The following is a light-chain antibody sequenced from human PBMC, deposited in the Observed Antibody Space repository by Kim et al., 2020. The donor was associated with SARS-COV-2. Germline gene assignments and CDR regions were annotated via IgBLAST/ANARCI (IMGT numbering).Light chain of an antibody. V-gene: IGLV3-21*04. Sequence: SYELTQPPSVSVAPGQTARITCGGNNIVSKSVHWYQQKPGQAPVLVIYYDSDRPSGIPERFSGSNSGNTATLTISRVEAGDEADYYCQVWDSSSDHVVFGGGTQLTVL. CDR1: NIVSKS. J-gene: IGLJ2*01. CDR2: YDS. CDR3: QVWDSSSDHVV.